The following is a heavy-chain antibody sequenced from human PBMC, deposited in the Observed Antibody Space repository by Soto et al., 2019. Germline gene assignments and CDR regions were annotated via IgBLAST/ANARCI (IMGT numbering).Heavy chain of an antibody. CDR3: ARSYSGYDQPAY. V-gene: IGHV5-10-1*01. CDR2: IDPSDSYT. Sequence: GESLKISCKGSGYSFTSYWISWVRQMPGKGLEWMGRIDPSDSYTNYSPSFQGHVTISADKSISTAYLQWSSLKASDTAMYYCARSYSGYDQPAYWGQGTLVTVSS. CDR1: GYSFTSYW. D-gene: IGHD5-12*01. J-gene: IGHJ4*02.